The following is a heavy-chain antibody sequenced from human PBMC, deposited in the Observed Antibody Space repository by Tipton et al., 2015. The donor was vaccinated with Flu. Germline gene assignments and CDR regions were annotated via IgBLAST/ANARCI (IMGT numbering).Heavy chain of an antibody. CDR1: GGSFSGYY. J-gene: IGHJ5*02. CDR3: ARLYGDYALGA. D-gene: IGHD4-17*01. Sequence: TLSLTCAVYGGSFSGYYWSWIRQPPGKGLEWIGEINHSGGTNYNPTLKSRVTISVDTSKNQFSLKLSSVTAADTAVYYCARLYGDYALGAWGQGTLVTVSS. CDR2: INHSGGT. V-gene: IGHV4-34*01.